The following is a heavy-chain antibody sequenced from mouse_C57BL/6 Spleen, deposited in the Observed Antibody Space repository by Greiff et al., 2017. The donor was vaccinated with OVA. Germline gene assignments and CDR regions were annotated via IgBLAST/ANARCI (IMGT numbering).Heavy chain of an antibody. D-gene: IGHD3-2*02. CDR1: GSTFTSYW. J-gene: IGHJ4*01. CDR3: ARETAQALYAMDY. Sequence: QVQLQQPGAELVKPGASVKMSCKASGSTFTSYWITWVKQRPGQGLEWIGDIYPGSGSTNYNEKFNSKATLTVDTSSSTAYMQLSSLTSADSAVYYCARETAQALYAMDYWGQGTSVTVSS. V-gene: IGHV1-55*01. CDR2: IYPGSGST.